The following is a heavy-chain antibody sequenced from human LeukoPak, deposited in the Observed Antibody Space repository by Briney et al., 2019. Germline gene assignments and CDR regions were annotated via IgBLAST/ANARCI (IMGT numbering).Heavy chain of an antibody. CDR2: IYYSGST. Sequence: SETLSLTCTVSGGSISSGDYYWSWIRQPPGKGLEWIGYIYYSGSTYYNPSLKSRLTISVDTSNNQFSLKLSSVTAADTAVYYCARDVAARPSQDYYYYYYMDVWGKGTRSPSP. D-gene: IGHD6-6*01. CDR1: GGSISSGDYY. V-gene: IGHV4-30-4*08. J-gene: IGHJ6*03. CDR3: ARDVAARPSQDYYYYYYMDV.